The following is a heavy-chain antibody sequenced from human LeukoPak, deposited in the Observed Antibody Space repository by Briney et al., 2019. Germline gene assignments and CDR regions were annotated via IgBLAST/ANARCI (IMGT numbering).Heavy chain of an antibody. CDR1: GFTVSSNY. V-gene: IGHV3-30*02. D-gene: IGHD2-2*01. J-gene: IGHJ4*02. Sequence: GGSLRLSCAASGFTVSSNYMSWVRQAPGKGLEWVAFIRYDGGDKYYADSVKGRFTISRDNSKNTLYLQMNSLRAEDTAVYYCAKGHIVVVPAGLGFDYWGQGTLVTVSS. CDR2: IRYDGGDK. CDR3: AKGHIVVVPAGLGFDY.